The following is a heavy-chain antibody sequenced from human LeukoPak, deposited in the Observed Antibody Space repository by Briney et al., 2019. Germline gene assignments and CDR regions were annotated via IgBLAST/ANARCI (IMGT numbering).Heavy chain of an antibody. CDR3: ARDQGLTYYYGSGSYIVGYFDY. V-gene: IGHV4-39*02. J-gene: IGHJ4*02. D-gene: IGHD3-10*01. Sequence: SETLSLTCTVSGGSISSSSYYWGWIRLPPGKGLEWIGSIYYSGSTYYNPSLKSRVTISVDTSKNQFSLKLSSVTAADTAVYYCARDQGLTYYYGSGSYIVGYFDYWGQGTLVTVSS. CDR1: GGSISSSSYY. CDR2: IYYSGST.